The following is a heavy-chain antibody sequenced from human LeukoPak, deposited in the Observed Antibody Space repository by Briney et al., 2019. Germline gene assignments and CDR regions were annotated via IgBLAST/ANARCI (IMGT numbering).Heavy chain of an antibody. CDR3: AKSDSSGYYYGLGNY. V-gene: IGHV3-9*01. CDR1: GFTFDDYA. J-gene: IGHJ4*02. CDR2: ISWNSGSI. Sequence: GRSLRLSCAASGFTFDDYAMHWVRQAPGKGLEWASGISWNSGSIGYADSVKGRFTISRDNAKNSLYLQMNSLRAEDTALYYCAKSDSSGYYYGLGNYWGQGTLVTVSS. D-gene: IGHD3-22*01.